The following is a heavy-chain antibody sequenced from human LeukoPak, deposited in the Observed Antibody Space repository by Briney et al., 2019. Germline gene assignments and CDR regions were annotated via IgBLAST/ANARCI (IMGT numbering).Heavy chain of an antibody. CDR1: GGYFSGYY. CDR2: VNHSGST. V-gene: IGHV4-34*01. CDR3: ARVAYCTNGVCYDYFDY. Sequence: SETLSLTCAVYGGYFSGYYWSWIRQPPGKGLEWIGEVNHSGSTNYNPSLKSRVTISVDTSKNQFSLKLSSVTAADTAVYYCARVAYCTNGVCYDYFDYWGQGTLVTVSS. D-gene: IGHD2-8*01. J-gene: IGHJ4*02.